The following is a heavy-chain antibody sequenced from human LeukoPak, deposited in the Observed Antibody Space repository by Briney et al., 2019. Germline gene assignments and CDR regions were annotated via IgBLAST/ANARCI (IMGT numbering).Heavy chain of an antibody. Sequence: GGSLRLSCAASGFTFSSYAMHWVRQAPGKGLEWVAVISYDGSNKYYADSVKCRFTISRDNSKNTLYLQMNSLRAEDTAVYYCARDLDYWGQGTLVTVSS. CDR1: GFTFSSYA. J-gene: IGHJ4*02. CDR3: ARDLDY. CDR2: ISYDGSNK. V-gene: IGHV3-30-3*01.